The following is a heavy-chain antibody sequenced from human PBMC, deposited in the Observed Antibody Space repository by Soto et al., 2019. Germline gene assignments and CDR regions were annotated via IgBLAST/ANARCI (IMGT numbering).Heavy chain of an antibody. CDR1: GYTFTGYY. V-gene: IGHV1-2*02. Sequence: DSVKVSCKASGYTFTGYYIHWVRQAPGQGLEWMGYINPNSGGTKYAPRFQGRVTMTSDTSIRTAYMDLSNLRSDDTAVYYCARGRGTILAPLAWGPGTRVTLSS. CDR3: ARGRGTILAPLA. CDR2: INPNSGGT. D-gene: IGHD3-3*01. J-gene: IGHJ5*02.